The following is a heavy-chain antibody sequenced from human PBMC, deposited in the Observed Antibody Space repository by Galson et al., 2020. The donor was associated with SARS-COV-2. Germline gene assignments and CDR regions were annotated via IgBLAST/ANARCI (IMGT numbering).Heavy chain of an antibody. CDR2: ISDYNGNT. Sequence: ASVHVSCKASGYTFISYGISWVRQAPGQGLEWMGWISDYNGNTNYAQRLQGRVTMTTDTSTRTAYMELRSLRSDDTAVYYCARAWDSSTWKTYFDYWGQGTLVTVSS. J-gene: IGHJ4*02. CDR1: GYTFISYG. D-gene: IGHD6-13*01. CDR3: ARAWDSSTWKTYFDY. V-gene: IGHV1-18*01.